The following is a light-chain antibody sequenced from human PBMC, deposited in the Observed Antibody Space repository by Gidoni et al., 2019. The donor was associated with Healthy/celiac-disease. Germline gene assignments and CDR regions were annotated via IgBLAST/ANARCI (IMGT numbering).Light chain of an antibody. V-gene: IGLV1-40*01. CDR1: SANIGAGYD. CDR2: GNC. Sequence: QSVLTQPPSVSGAPGQRGTISCTGSSANIGAGYDVHWYQQLPGTAPKLLIYGNCNRPSGVPDRFSGSKSGTSASLAITGLQAEDEADYYCQSYDSSLSGPCVFGGGTKLTVL. CDR3: QSYDSSLSGPCV. J-gene: IGLJ3*02.